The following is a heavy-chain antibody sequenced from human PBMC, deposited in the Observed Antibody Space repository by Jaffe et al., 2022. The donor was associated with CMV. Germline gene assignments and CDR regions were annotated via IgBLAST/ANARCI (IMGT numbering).Heavy chain of an antibody. D-gene: IGHD3-22*01. J-gene: IGHJ4*02. CDR1: GGSVSSGSYY. Sequence: QVQLQESGPGLVKPSETLSLTCTVSGGSVSSGSYYWSWIRQPPGKGLEWIGYIYYSGSTNYNPSLKSRVTISVDTSKNQFSLKLSSVTAADTAVYYCARGEYYYDSSGYFPIDYWGQGTLVTVSS. CDR2: IYYSGST. V-gene: IGHV4-61*01. CDR3: ARGEYYYDSSGYFPIDY.